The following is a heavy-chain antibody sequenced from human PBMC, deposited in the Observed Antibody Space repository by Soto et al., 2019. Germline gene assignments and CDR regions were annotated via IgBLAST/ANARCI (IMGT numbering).Heavy chain of an antibody. CDR3: ALGSVVVITSAFDI. D-gene: IGHD3-22*01. V-gene: IGHV3-23*01. CDR2: ISGSGGST. CDR1: GFTFSSYA. J-gene: IGHJ3*02. Sequence: LRLSCAASGFTFSSYAMSWVRQAPGKGLEWVSAISGSGGSTYYADSVKGRFTISRDNSKNTLYLQMNSLRAEDTAVYYCALGSVVVITSAFDIWGQGTMVTVSS.